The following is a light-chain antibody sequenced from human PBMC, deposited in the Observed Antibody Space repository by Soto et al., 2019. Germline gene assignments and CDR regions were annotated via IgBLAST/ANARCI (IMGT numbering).Light chain of an antibody. CDR1: QSVNSY. CDR3: QQRSNWPSIT. CDR2: DAS. V-gene: IGKV3-11*01. Sequence: EIVLTQSPATLSLSPGERATLSCRASQSVNSYLAWYQQKPGQAPRLLIYDASTRATGIPARFSGSGSGTDFTLIISRLEPEDFAVYYCQQRSNWPSITFGQGTRLEIK. J-gene: IGKJ5*01.